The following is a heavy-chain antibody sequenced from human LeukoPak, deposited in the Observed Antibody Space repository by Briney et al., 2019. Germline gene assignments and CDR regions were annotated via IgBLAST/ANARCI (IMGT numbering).Heavy chain of an antibody. CDR2: IWWSRGSI. CDR1: GFTFDVYA. V-gene: IGHV3-9*03. CDR3: AKDRSSWYDAFDI. Sequence: PGGSLRLSCAASGFTFDVYAMHWLRQAPGKALEWVSDIWWSRGSIGYADSVKGRFTISRDNAKNSLYLQMNSLRAEDMALYYCAKDRSSWYDAFDIWGQGTVVTVSS. J-gene: IGHJ3*02. D-gene: IGHD6-13*01.